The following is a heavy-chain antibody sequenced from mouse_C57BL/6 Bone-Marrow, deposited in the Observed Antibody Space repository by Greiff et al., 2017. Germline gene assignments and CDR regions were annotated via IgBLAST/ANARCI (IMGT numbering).Heavy chain of an antibody. D-gene: IGHD2-1*01. CDR1: GYTFTSYW. CDR2: INPSNGGT. CDR3: ARRNYVNLKYYARDY. V-gene: IGHV1-53*01. Sequence: QVQLQQPGTELVKPGASVKLSCKASGYTFTSYWMHWVKQRPGQGLKWIGNINPSNGGTNYNEKFKSKATLTVDKSSSTAYMQLSSLTSEDSAVYSCARRNYVNLKYYARDYWGQGTSVTVSS. J-gene: IGHJ4*01.